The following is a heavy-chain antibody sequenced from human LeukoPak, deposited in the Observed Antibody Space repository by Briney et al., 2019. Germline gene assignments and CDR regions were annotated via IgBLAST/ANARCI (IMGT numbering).Heavy chain of an antibody. CDR1: GGSISSSSYY. J-gene: IGHJ4*02. CDR2: IYYSGST. CDR3: ARHLTSGWGPYYFDY. V-gene: IGHV4-39*07. Sequence: PSETLSLTCTVSGGSISSSSYYWGWIRQPPGKGLGWIGSIYYSGSTYYNQSLKSRVTISVDTSKNQFSLKLSSVTAADTAVYYCARHLTSGWGPYYFDYWGQGTLVTVSS. D-gene: IGHD6-19*01.